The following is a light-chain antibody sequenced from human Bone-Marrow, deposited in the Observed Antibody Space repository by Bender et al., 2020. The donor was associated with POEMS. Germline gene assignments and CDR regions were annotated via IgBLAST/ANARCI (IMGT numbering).Light chain of an antibody. J-gene: IGLJ3*02. CDR1: GSDLGVYRI. Sequence: QSALTQPASVSGSPGQSITISCTATGSDLGVYRIFSWYIQRPGKAPKLVIFDVSNRPSGVSSRFSGSKTGNTASLTISGLQAEDEADYYCSSYSRTTTPWVFGGGTKLTVL. V-gene: IGLV2-14*03. CDR2: DVS. CDR3: SSYSRTTTPWV.